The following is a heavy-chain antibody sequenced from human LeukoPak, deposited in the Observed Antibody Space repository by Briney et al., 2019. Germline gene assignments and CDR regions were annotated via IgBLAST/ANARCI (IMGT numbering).Heavy chain of an antibody. CDR3: ARLYYYDSSGYPHPSGDY. D-gene: IGHD3-22*01. Sequence: GGSLRLSCAASGFTFSSYAMSWVRQAPGKGLEWVSAISGSGGSTYYADSVKGRFTISRDNSKNTLYLQMNSLRAEDTAVYYCARLYYYDSSGYPHPSGDYWGQGTLVTVSS. V-gene: IGHV3-23*01. CDR1: GFTFSSYA. CDR2: ISGSGGST. J-gene: IGHJ4*02.